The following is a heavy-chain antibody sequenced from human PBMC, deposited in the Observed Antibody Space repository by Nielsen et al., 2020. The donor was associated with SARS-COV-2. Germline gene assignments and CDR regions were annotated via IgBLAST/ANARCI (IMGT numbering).Heavy chain of an antibody. CDR1: GGSFSGYY. J-gene: IGHJ4*02. Sequence: SETLSLTCAVYGGSFSGYYWSWIRQPPGKGLEWTGEIYHSGSTNYNPSLKSRVTISVDKSKNQFSLKLSSVTAADTAVYYCARVRYYDSRGLDYWGQGTLVTVSS. D-gene: IGHD3-22*01. CDR3: ARVRYYDSRGLDY. V-gene: IGHV4-34*01. CDR2: IYHSGST.